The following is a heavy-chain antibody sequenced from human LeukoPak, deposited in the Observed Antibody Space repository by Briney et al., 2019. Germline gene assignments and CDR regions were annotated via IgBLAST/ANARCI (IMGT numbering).Heavy chain of an antibody. CDR3: AKKAQYDGHYPLDY. J-gene: IGHJ4*02. Sequence: GGSLRLSCAASGFTFSSYAMTWVRQAPGKGLEWVSGTSDRGDYTYYADSVKGRFTISRDTSKNTLYLQMNSLRAEDTALYFCAKKAQYDGHYPLDYWGQGTLVTVSA. D-gene: IGHD4/OR15-4a*01. CDR2: TSDRGDYT. CDR1: GFTFSSYA. V-gene: IGHV3-23*01.